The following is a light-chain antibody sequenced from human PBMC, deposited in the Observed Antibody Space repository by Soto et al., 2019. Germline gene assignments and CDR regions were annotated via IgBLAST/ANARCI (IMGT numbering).Light chain of an antibody. Sequence: QSVLTQPRSVSGSPGQSVTISCTGTSSDVGGYNYVSWYQQHPGKAPKLMIYDVSKRPSGVPDRFSGSKSGNTASLTISGLQAEDEADYYCCSYAGSYTHYVVGTGTKLTVL. CDR2: DVS. V-gene: IGLV2-11*01. CDR3: CSYAGSYTHYV. J-gene: IGLJ1*01. CDR1: SSDVGGYNY.